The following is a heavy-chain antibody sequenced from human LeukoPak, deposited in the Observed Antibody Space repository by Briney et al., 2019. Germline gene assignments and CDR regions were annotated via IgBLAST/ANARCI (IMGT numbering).Heavy chain of an antibody. V-gene: IGHV3-30*18. D-gene: IGHD6-19*01. CDR3: AKDWGSSDWYNWFDP. Sequence: GGSLRLSCAVSGFTIGNHGMHWVRQAAGKGLGWVAMISHNGGAEYYRDSVKGRFIISGDNSNNMLYLQMNSLRVEDTAVYYCAKDWGSSDWYNWFDPWAREPWSPSPQ. CDR2: ISHNGGAE. J-gene: IGHJ5*02. CDR1: GFTIGNHG.